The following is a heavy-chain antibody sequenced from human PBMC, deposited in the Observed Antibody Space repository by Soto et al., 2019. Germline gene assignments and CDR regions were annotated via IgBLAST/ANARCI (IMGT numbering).Heavy chain of an antibody. CDR3: ARVDGYNYPNDY. CDR1: GFSFSSYG. J-gene: IGHJ4*02. V-gene: IGHV3-21*01. D-gene: IGHD5-12*01. CDR2: ITSESSYI. Sequence: GGSLRLSCAASGFSFSSYGIIWVRQAPWKGLEWVSSITSESSYIYYVDSVRGRFTITRDNAKNSLHLQMTSLRAEDTAVYYCARVDGYNYPNDYFGQGTLLTVYS.